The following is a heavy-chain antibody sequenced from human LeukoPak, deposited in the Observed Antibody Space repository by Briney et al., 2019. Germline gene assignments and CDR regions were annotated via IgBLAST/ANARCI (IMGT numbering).Heavy chain of an antibody. Sequence: GGSLRLSCAASGFTFSSYWMSWVRQAPGKGLEWVAVIWYDGSNKYYADSVKGRFTISRDNSKNTLYLQMNSLRAEDTAVYYCAKVGSSSWLDYDYWGQGTLVTVSS. CDR1: GFTFSSYW. V-gene: IGHV3-33*06. CDR3: AKVGSSSWLDYDY. J-gene: IGHJ4*02. D-gene: IGHD6-13*01. CDR2: IWYDGSNK.